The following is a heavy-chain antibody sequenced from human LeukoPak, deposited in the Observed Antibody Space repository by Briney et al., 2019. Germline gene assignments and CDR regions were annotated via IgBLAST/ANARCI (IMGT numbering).Heavy chain of an antibody. Sequence: ASVKVSCKASGYTFTGYYMHWVRQAPGQGLEWMGRINPNSGGTNYAQKFQGRVTMTRDTSISTAYMELSRLRSDDTAVHYCARAAPYSIFGVVYPYYYYMDVWGKGTTVTVSS. CDR1: GYTFTGYY. CDR2: INPNSGGT. J-gene: IGHJ6*03. V-gene: IGHV1-2*06. D-gene: IGHD3-3*01. CDR3: ARAAPYSIFGVVYPYYYYMDV.